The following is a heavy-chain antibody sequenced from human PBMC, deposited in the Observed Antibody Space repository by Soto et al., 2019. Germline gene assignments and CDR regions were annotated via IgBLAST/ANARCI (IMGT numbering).Heavy chain of an antibody. D-gene: IGHD3-22*01. V-gene: IGHV3-23*01. CDR2: ISYGGGTT. CDR3: AKNPGYYYDSTGYHFDY. CDR1: EFTFSNYA. J-gene: IGHJ4*02. Sequence: EVQLLESGGGLVQPGGSLRLSCAASEFTFSNYAMSWVSQAPGKGLEWVSAISYGGGTTYYADSVKGRFTISRDNSKNTLYLQMNSLRAEDTAVYYCAKNPGYYYDSTGYHFDYCGQGTLVTVSS.